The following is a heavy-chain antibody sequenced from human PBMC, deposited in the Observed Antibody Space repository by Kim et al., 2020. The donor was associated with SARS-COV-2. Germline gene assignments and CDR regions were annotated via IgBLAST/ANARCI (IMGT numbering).Heavy chain of an antibody. J-gene: IGHJ1*01. CDR1: GDNFRSYA. CDR3: ARGRDSTEDLFEH. CDR2: VTHLFGTA. D-gene: IGHD2-2*01. Sequence: SVKVSCKASGDNFRSYAITWVRQAPGQGLEWMGGVTHLFGTANYAQKFQDRITITADESTTTTYLELHSLRSEDTAVYYCARGRDSTEDLFEHWGQGTLVTVSS. V-gene: IGHV1-69*13.